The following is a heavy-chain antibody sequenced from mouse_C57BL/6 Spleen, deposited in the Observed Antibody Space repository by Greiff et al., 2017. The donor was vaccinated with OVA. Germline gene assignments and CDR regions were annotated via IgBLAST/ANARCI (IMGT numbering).Heavy chain of an antibody. CDR2: ISSGSSTI. CDR3: ARVGDYAMDY. CDR1: GFTFSDYG. V-gene: IGHV5-17*01. J-gene: IGHJ4*01. Sequence: DVMLVESGGGLVKPGGSLKLSCAASGFTFSDYGMHWVRQAPEKGLEWVAYISSGSSTIYYADTVKGRFTISRDNAKNTLFLQMTSLRSEDTAMYYCARVGDYAMDYWGQGTSVTVSS.